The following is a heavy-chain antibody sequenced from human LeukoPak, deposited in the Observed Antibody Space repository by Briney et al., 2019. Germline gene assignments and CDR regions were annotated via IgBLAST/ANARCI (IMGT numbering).Heavy chain of an antibody. Sequence: GGSLRLSCAASGFTFSSYGMNWVRQALGKGLEWVSSISSSSSYIYYADSVKGRFTISRDNAKNSLYLQMNSLRAEDTAVYYCAREEDGSFDYWGQGTLVTVSS. V-gene: IGHV3-21*01. J-gene: IGHJ4*02. CDR2: ISSSSSYI. CDR3: AREEDGSFDY. D-gene: IGHD5-24*01. CDR1: GFTFSSYG.